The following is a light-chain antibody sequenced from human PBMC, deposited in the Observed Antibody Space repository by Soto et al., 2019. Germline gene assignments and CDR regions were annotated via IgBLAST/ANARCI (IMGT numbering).Light chain of an antibody. Sequence: QSVLTQPASVSGSPGQSITISCTGTSSDVGCYNYVSWYQQHPGKAPKLMIYDVSNRPSGVSNRFSGSKSGNTASLTISGLQAADEADYYCSSYTSSSPPVVFGGGTKLTVL. J-gene: IGLJ2*01. CDR2: DVS. V-gene: IGLV2-14*01. CDR3: SSYTSSSPPVV. CDR1: SSDVGCYNY.